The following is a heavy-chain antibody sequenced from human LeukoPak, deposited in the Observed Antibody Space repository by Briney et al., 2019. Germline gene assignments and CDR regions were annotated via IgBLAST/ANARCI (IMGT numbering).Heavy chain of an antibody. V-gene: IGHV1-69*05. CDR3: ARDMTYYYDSSGDYYFDY. D-gene: IGHD3-22*01. J-gene: IGHJ4*02. Sequence: SVKVSCKASGGTFSSYAISWVRQAPGQGLEWMGRIITIFGTANYAQKFQGRVTITTDESTSTAYMELSSLRSEDTAVYYCARDMTYYYDSSGDYYFDYWGQGTLVTVSS. CDR1: GGTFSSYA. CDR2: IITIFGTA.